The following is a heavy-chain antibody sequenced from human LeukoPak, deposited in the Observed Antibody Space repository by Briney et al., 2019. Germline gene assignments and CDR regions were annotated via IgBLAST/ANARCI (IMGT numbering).Heavy chain of an antibody. J-gene: IGHJ2*01. CDR3: ARRIPGPTWYFDL. D-gene: IGHD2-2*02. V-gene: IGHV4-39*01. Sequence: SETLSLTCTASGGSISRNDYYWDWIRQPPGKGLEWIGSIYYSGTTYYNPSLRSRITISVDTSKNQFSLKLSSVTAADKAVYYCARRIPGPTWYFDLWGRGTLVTVSS. CDR2: IYYSGTT. CDR1: GGSISRNDYY.